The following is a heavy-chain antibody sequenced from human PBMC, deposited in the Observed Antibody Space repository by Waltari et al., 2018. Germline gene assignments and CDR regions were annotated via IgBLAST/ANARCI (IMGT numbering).Heavy chain of an antibody. CDR3: ARGAPYYYDSSGFRYFDY. J-gene: IGHJ4*02. D-gene: IGHD3-22*01. Sequence: QVQLQQWGAGLLKPSETLSLTCAVHGGSFSGYYWTWIRQPQGKGLEWIGEINHSGSTNYNPSLKSRVTISVDTSKNQFSLKLSSVTAADTAVYYCARGAPYYYDSSGFRYFDYWGQGTLVTVSS. V-gene: IGHV4-34*01. CDR1: GGSFSGYY. CDR2: INHSGST.